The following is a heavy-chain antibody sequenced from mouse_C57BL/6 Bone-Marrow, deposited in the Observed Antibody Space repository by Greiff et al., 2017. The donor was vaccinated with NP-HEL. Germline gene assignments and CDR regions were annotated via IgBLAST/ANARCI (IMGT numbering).Heavy chain of an antibody. J-gene: IGHJ3*01. Sequence: QVQLQQPGAELVKPGASVKMSCKASGYTFTSYWITWVKQRPGQGLEWIGDIYPGSGSTNSNEKFKSKATLTVDTSSSTAYMQLSSLTSEDSAVYYCARGNYYGSRISFAYWGQGTLVTVSA. V-gene: IGHV1-55*01. D-gene: IGHD1-1*01. CDR3: ARGNYYGSRISFAY. CDR1: GYTFTSYW. CDR2: IYPGSGST.